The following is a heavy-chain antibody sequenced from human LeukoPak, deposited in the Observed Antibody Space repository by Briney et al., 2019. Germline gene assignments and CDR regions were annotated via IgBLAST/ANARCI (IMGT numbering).Heavy chain of an antibody. CDR3: VHIRGVTPGSTDY. J-gene: IGHJ4*02. Sequence: SGPTLVNPTETLTLTCTFSGLSLTSSGVGVGWIRQSPGKVPKWLAVIYWDDDKRYSPSLRTRLTISKDTSRNQVALTMTDMDPADTATYYCVHIRGVTPGSTDYWGQGALVTVSS. CDR1: GLSLTSSGVG. CDR2: IYWDDDK. V-gene: IGHV2-5*02. D-gene: IGHD1-26*01.